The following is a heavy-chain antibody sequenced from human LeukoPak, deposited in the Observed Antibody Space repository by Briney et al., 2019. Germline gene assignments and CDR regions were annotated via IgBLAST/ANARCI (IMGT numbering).Heavy chain of an antibody. CDR3: ARENLGYCSSTSCYRDAFDI. CDR1: GYTFTGYY. J-gene: IGHJ3*02. Sequence: GASVKVSCKASGYTFTGYYMHWVRQAPGQGLEWMGWINPNSGGTNYAQKFQGRVTMTRDTSISTAYMELSRLRSDDTAVYYCARENLGYCSSTSCYRDAFDIWGQGTMVTVSS. D-gene: IGHD2-2*02. V-gene: IGHV1-2*02. CDR2: INPNSGGT.